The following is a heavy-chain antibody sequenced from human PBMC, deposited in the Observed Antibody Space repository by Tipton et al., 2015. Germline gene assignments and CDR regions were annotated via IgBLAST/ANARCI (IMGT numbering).Heavy chain of an antibody. CDR3: ARIPLPLTGYYYGFDI. J-gene: IGHJ6*02. CDR1: GGSISINSDY. Sequence: TLSLTCTVSGGSISINSDYRGWIRQPPGKGLEWIGSIYYSGNTYYNPSLKSRVTISVDTSNNQFSLKLNSVTAADTAVYYCARIPLPLTGYYYGFDIWGQGTTVTVSS. V-gene: IGHV4-39*01. D-gene: IGHD1-26*01. CDR2: IYYSGNT.